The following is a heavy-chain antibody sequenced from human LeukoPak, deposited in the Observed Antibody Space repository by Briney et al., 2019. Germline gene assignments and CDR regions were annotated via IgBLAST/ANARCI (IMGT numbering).Heavy chain of an antibody. CDR2: FDPEDGET. Sequence: GASVKVSCKVSGYTLTELSMHWVRQAPGKGLEWMGGFDPEDGETIYAQKFQGRVTMTEDTSTDTAYMELSSLRSEDTAVYYCATDRSTTMVRGVNHYYYYGMDVWGQGTTVTVSS. V-gene: IGHV1-24*01. J-gene: IGHJ6*02. D-gene: IGHD3-10*01. CDR3: ATDRSTTMVRGVNHYYYYGMDV. CDR1: GYTLTELS.